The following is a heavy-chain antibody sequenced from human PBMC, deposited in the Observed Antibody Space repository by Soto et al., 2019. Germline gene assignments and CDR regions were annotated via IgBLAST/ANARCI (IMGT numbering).Heavy chain of an antibody. D-gene: IGHD2-15*01. Sequence: WETLSLTCTVYGGSISSYYWSWIRQPPGKGLEWIEYIYYSGSTNYNPSLKSRVTISVDTSKNQFSLKLSSVTAADTAVYYRARGICSGGSCYPRGYYYGMDVWGQGTTVTVSS. CDR3: ARGICSGGSCYPRGYYYGMDV. CDR1: GGSISSYY. CDR2: IYYSGST. V-gene: IGHV4-59*01. J-gene: IGHJ6*02.